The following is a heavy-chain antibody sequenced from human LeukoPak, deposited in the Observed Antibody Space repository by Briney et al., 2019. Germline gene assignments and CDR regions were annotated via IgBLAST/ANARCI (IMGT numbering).Heavy chain of an antibody. CDR1: GYTFTDYY. Sequence: ASVKVSCKASGYTFTDYYIHWVRQAPGQGLEWMGWINPNSGVTNIAQKFRGRVIMTRDPSINTAYMEFSSLRSDDTAVFYCARDGGLDYWGQGTLVTVSS. CDR3: ARDGGLDY. J-gene: IGHJ4*02. CDR2: INPNSGVT. V-gene: IGHV1-2*02. D-gene: IGHD3-3*01.